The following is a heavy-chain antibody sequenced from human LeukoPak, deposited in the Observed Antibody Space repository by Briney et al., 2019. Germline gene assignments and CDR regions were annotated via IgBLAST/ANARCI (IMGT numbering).Heavy chain of an antibody. CDR1: GGSFSGNY. CDR3: ARSQSITMVRGVIAY. D-gene: IGHD3-10*01. Sequence: SETLSLTCAVYGGSFSGNYWSWIRQPPGKGLEWIGEINHSGSTNYNPSLKSRVTISVDTSKNQFSLKLSSVTAADTAVYYCARSQSITMVRGVIAYWGQGTLVTVSS. CDR2: INHSGST. J-gene: IGHJ4*02. V-gene: IGHV4-34*01.